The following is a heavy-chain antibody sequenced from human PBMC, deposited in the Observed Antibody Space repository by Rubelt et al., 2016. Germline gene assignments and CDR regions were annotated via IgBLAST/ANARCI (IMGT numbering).Heavy chain of an antibody. V-gene: IGHV3-30*04. CDR1: GFTFSSYA. CDR2: ISYDGSNK. D-gene: IGHD6-19*01. Sequence: QVQLVESGGGVVQPGRSLRLSCAASGFTFSSYAMHWVRQAPGKGLEWVAVISYDGSNKYYADSVKGRFTISRDNSKNTLYRQRNSLRAEDTAVYYCARDLSRIAVAGNWCDPWGQGTLVTVSS. J-gene: IGHJ5*02. CDR3: ARDLSRIAVAGNWCDP.